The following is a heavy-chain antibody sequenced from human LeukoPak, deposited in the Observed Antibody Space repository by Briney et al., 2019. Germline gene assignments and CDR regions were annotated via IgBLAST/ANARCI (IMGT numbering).Heavy chain of an antibody. CDR1: GFTVSSNY. J-gene: IGHJ3*02. CDR3: ARGGSYLSAFDI. D-gene: IGHD1-26*01. Sequence: GGSLRLSCAASGFTVSSNYMSWVRQAPGKGLEWVSIIFSSNNTYYADSVKGRFTISRDNSKNTLYLQMNSLRAEDTAVYYCARGGSYLSAFDIWGQGTMVTVSS. V-gene: IGHV3-53*01. CDR2: IFSSNNT.